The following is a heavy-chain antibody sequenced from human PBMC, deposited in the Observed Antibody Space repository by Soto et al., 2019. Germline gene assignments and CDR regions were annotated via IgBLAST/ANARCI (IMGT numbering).Heavy chain of an antibody. CDR3: ARGGGDYTLPYIDY. J-gene: IGHJ4*02. V-gene: IGHV1-69*12. D-gene: IGHD4-17*01. CDR1: GGTFGSYP. CDR2: IIPMFGTA. Sequence: QVQLVQSGAEVKRPGSSVKVSCKASGGTFGSYPISWVRQAPGQGLEWMGYIIPMFGTANYAQTFQGKVTXXAXESXSTAYMELSSLRSEDTAVYYCARGGGDYTLPYIDYWGQGTLVTVSS.